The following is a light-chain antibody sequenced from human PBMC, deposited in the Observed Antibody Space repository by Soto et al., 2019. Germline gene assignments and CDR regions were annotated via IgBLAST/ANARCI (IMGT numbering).Light chain of an antibody. J-gene: IGLJ1*01. CDR1: SSDVGSYNL. Sequence: QSALTQPASVSGSPGQSITISCTGSSSDVGSYNLVSWYQQHPGKAPKLMIYEGNKRPSGVSNRFSGSKSGNTASLTISGLQAEDEADYYCCLDAGSLYVFGTGTKLTVL. V-gene: IGLV2-23*01. CDR2: EGN. CDR3: CLDAGSLYV.